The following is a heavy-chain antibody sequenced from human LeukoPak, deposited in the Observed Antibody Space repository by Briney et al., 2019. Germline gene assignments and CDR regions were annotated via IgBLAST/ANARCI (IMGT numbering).Heavy chain of an antibody. CDR2: IYYSGST. CDR3: ARDGPGLRLLWFGELLPSFDY. Sequence: SETLSLTCTVSGGSISSSSYYWGWIRQPPGKGLEWIGSIYYSGSTYYNPSLKSRVTISVDTSKNQLSLKLSSVTAADTAVYYCARDGPGLRLLWFGELLPSFDYWGQGTLVTVSS. CDR1: GGSISSSSYY. D-gene: IGHD3-10*01. J-gene: IGHJ4*02. V-gene: IGHV4-39*07.